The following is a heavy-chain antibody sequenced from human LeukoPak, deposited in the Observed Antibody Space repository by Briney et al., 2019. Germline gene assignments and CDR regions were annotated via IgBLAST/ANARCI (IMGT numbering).Heavy chain of an antibody. D-gene: IGHD6-13*01. Sequence: GGSLRLSCAASGFTFSNYWMSWVRQAPGKGLEWVANINQDGSVKYYVDSVKGRFTISRDNAKNSKYLQRDSLRAEDTAVYYCARIGYSSSGNDYWGQGTLVTVSS. CDR3: ARIGYSSSGNDY. J-gene: IGHJ4*02. CDR2: INQDGSVK. V-gene: IGHV3-7*01. CDR1: GFTFSNYW.